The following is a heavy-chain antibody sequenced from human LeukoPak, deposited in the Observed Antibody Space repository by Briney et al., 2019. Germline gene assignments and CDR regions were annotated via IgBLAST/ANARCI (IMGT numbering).Heavy chain of an antibody. CDR3: ARDHDSRGFYGMDV. D-gene: IGHD5-12*01. CDR2: ISSSSSYI. Sequence: GGSLRLSCAASGFTFSSYSMNWVRQAPGKGLEWVSSISSSSSYIYYADSVKGRFTISRDNAKNSLYLQMNSLRPEDTAVYYCARDHDSRGFYGMDVWGQGTTVTVSS. J-gene: IGHJ6*02. CDR1: GFTFSSYS. V-gene: IGHV3-21*01.